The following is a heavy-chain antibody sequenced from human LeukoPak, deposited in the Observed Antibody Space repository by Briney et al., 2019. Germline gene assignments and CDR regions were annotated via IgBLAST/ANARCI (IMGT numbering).Heavy chain of an antibody. J-gene: IGHJ6*03. CDR3: ASPGTWNYYYYMDV. CDR2: ISDTGATT. V-gene: IGHV3-23*01. CDR1: GFSFSTYS. Sequence: GGSLRLSCAASGFSFSTYSMSWVRQAPGKGLEWVSVISDTGATTFYADSVKGRFTISRDNSKNTLYLQMNSLRAEDTAVYYCASPGTWNYYYYMDVWGKGTTVTVSS. D-gene: IGHD3-3*01.